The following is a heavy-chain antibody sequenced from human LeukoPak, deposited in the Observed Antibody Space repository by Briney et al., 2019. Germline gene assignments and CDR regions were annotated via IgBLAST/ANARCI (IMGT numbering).Heavy chain of an antibody. CDR1: GGSISSSSYY. V-gene: IGHV4-61*02. J-gene: IGHJ4*02. CDR3: ARDESRYYFDF. CDR2: IYTSGST. Sequence: SETLSLTCTVSGGSISSSSYYWSWIRQPAGKGLEWIGRIYTSGSTNYNPSLKSRVTISVDTPKNQFSLKLNSVTAADTAVYYCARDESRYYFDFWGQGTLVTVSS.